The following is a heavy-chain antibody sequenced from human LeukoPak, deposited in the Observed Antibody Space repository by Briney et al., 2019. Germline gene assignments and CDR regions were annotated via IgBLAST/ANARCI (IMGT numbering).Heavy chain of an antibody. CDR1: GGSISSSTYY. CDR3: ARAVGGDGSGSL. Sequence: SETLSLTCTVSGGSISSSTYYWGWIRQPPGKGLEWIGSIYYSGNTDYNPSLKSRVTMSVDMSTRQISLKLSSVTAADTAVYYCARAVGGDGSGSLWGPGTLVTVSS. J-gene: IGHJ4*02. CDR2: IYYSGNT. D-gene: IGHD3-10*01. V-gene: IGHV4-39*07.